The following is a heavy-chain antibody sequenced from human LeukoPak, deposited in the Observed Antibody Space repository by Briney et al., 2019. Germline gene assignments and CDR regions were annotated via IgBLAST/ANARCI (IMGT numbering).Heavy chain of an antibody. CDR3: ARGGLQHYYGSGSHDY. CDR2: INHSGRT. J-gene: IGHJ4*02. V-gene: IGHV4-34*01. Sequence: SQTLSLTCAVYGGSLSGYYWSWIRQPPGKGLEWIGEINHSGRTNYNPSLKSRVTMSVDTSKNHFSLKLSSVTAADTAVYYCARGGLQHYYGSGSHDYWGQGTLVTVSS. CDR1: GGSLSGYY. D-gene: IGHD3-10*01.